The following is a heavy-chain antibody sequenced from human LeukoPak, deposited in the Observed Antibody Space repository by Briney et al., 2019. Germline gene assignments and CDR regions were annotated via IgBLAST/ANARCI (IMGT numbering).Heavy chain of an antibody. V-gene: IGHV4-34*01. CDR3: AREGATTVTDNWFDP. CDR1: GGSFSGYY. J-gene: IGHJ5*02. D-gene: IGHD4-17*01. Sequence: SETLSLTCAVYGGSFSGYYWSWIRQPPGKGLEWIGEINHSGSTNYNPSLKSRVTISVDTSKNQFSLKLSSVTAADTAVYYCAREGATTVTDNWFDPWGQGTLVTVSS. CDR2: INHSGST.